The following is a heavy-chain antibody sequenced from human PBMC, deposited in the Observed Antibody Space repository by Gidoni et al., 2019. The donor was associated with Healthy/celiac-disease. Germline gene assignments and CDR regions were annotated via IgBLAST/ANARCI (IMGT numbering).Heavy chain of an antibody. J-gene: IGHJ5*02. V-gene: IGHV5-10-1*03. CDR1: GYSFTSYG. CDR2: IDPIDSYT. CDR3: AIHSEQWLVSGWFYP. D-gene: IGHD6-19*01. Sequence: EVQLVQSGAEVKTTGESLRSSCKGSGYSFTSYGISWVRQMPVQGLVWMGWIDPIDSYTNDSPSFQGHVAISADKSISTAYLQCISLKASDSAMYSCAIHSEQWLVSGWFYPWGQGTLVTVSS.